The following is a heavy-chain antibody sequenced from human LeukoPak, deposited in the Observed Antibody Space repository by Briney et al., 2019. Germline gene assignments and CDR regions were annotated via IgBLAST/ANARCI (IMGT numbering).Heavy chain of an antibody. CDR1: GFTFSSYG. V-gene: IGHV3-30*18. Sequence: GGSLRLSCAASGFTFSSYGMHWVRQAPGKGLVWVAVISYDGSNKYYADSVKGRFTISRDNSKNTLYLQMNSLRAEDTAVYYCAKDPYGSGSSHMDVWGQGTTVTVSS. CDR2: ISYDGSNK. D-gene: IGHD3-10*01. CDR3: AKDPYGSGSSHMDV. J-gene: IGHJ6*02.